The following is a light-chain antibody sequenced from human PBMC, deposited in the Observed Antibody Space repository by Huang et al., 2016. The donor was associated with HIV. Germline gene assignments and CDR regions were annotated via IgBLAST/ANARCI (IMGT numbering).Light chain of an antibody. CDR1: QSISTY. V-gene: IGKV3-15*01. CDR2: GAS. CDR3: QQYNNWPPEVT. J-gene: IGKJ3*01. Sequence: EIVLTQSPATLSVSPGERATLSCRASQSISTYLAWYQHKPAPAPRLLIYGASTRASGIPARFSGSGSGTEFTLTISSLQSEDVAVYYCQQYNNWPPEVTFGPGTKVDIK.